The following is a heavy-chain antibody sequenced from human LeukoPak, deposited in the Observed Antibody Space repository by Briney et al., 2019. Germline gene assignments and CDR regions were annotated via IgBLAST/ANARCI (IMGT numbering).Heavy chain of an antibody. J-gene: IGHJ4*02. CDR1: GGSFSGYY. CDR2: INHSGST. CDR3: ARGLGSYGKPGPFDY. V-gene: IGHV4-34*01. Sequence: PSETLSLTCAVYGGSFSGYYWSWIRQPPGKGLEWIGEINHSGSTNYNPSLKSRVTISVDTSKNQFSLELSSVTAADTAVYYCARGLGSYGKPGPFDYWGQGTLVTVSS. D-gene: IGHD1-26*01.